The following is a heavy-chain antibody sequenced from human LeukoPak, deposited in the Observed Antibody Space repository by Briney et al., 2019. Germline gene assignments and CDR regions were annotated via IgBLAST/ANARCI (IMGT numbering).Heavy chain of an antibody. CDR2: TFYSGST. CDR1: GGSISSSSYY. Sequence: PSETLSLTCTVSGGSISSSSYYWGWIRQPPGKGLEWIGSTFYSGSTHYNPSLMSRVTISVDTSKNQFSLKLSSVTAADTAVYYCARRATVTSHYFDYWGQGTLVTVSS. J-gene: IGHJ4*02. V-gene: IGHV4-39*01. CDR3: ARRATVTSHYFDY. D-gene: IGHD4-17*01.